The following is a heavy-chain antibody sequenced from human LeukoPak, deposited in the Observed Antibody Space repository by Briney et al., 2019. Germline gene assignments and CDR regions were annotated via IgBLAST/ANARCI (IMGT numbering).Heavy chain of an antibody. D-gene: IGHD3-3*01. Sequence: PGRSLRLSCEASGFTFDSYAIHWVRQAPGKGLDWVAVISEGGNNKYHADSVKGRFTISRDNSKNTVYLQMNSLRTEDTAVYYCGRNYWNLPDCWGQGTLVTVS. CDR2: ISEGGNNK. V-gene: IGHV3-30-3*01. CDR1: GFTFDSYA. CDR3: GRNYWNLPDC. J-gene: IGHJ4*02.